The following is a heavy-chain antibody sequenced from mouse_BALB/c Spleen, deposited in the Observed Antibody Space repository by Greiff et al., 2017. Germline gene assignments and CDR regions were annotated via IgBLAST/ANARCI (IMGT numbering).Heavy chain of an antibody. Sequence: EVKVVESGGGLVQPGGSLKLSCAASGFTFSSYTMSWVRQTPEKRLEWVAYISNGGGSTYYPDTVKGRFTISRDNAKNTLYLQMSSLKSEDTAMYYCARLRYGYAMDYWGQGTSVTVSS. V-gene: IGHV5-12-2*01. CDR3: ARLRYGYAMDY. CDR2: ISNGGGST. D-gene: IGHD2-14*01. CDR1: GFTFSSYT. J-gene: IGHJ4*01.